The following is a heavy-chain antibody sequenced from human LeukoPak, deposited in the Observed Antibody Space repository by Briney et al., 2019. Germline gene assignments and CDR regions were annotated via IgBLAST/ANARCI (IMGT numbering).Heavy chain of an antibody. CDR3: AGQCEAADY. CDR1: GYSISCGYY. J-gene: IGHJ4*02. D-gene: IGHD6-25*01. Sequence: SETLSLTCAVSGYSISCGYYWGWIRQPPGKGLEWIGSIYHSGSTYYNPSLKSRVTISVDTSKNQFSLKLSSVTAADTAVNYCAGQCEAADYWGQRTLVTVSS. V-gene: IGHV4-38-2*01. CDR2: IYHSGST.